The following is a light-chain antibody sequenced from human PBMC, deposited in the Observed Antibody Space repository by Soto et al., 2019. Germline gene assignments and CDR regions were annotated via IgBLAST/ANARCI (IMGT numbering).Light chain of an antibody. J-gene: IGKJ4*01. Sequence: MTQSPATLSVSPGGRVTITCRASQGISSWLAWYQQKPEKAPKLVIYDASSLQSGVPSRFSGSGSGTDFTLTISSLQPEDFATYYCQQANSFPLTFGGGTKVDIK. V-gene: IGKV1-12*01. CDR2: DAS. CDR3: QQANSFPLT. CDR1: QGISSW.